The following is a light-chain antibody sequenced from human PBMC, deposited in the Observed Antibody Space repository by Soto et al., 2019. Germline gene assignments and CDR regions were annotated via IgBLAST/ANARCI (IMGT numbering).Light chain of an antibody. Sequence: EVVMTQSPATLSVSPGERATLSCRASQSVSSNLAWYQQKPGQAPRLLIFGASTRATGIPARFSGSGSGTELSLTITSLQSEDFALYYCQQYNNRPPWTFGQGTKVDIK. CDR1: QSVSSN. CDR2: GAS. J-gene: IGKJ1*01. V-gene: IGKV3-15*01. CDR3: QQYNNRPPWT.